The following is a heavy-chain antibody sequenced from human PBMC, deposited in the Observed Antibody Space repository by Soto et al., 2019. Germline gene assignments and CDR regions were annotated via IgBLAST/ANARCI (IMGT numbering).Heavy chain of an antibody. J-gene: IGHJ4*02. V-gene: IGHV3-23*01. Sequence: GGSLRLSCAASGFTFSGYAMHWVRQAPGKGLEWVSTFTDSGGSTYYADSVKGRFTISRDNSKNTLYLQMNSLRAEDTAVYYCAKPVGLDLKYYFDYWGQGALVTVSS. CDR1: GFTFSGYA. CDR3: AKPVGLDLKYYFDY. D-gene: IGHD3-9*01. CDR2: FTDSGGST.